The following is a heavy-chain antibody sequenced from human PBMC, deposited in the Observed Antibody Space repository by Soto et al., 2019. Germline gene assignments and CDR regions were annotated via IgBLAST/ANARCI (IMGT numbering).Heavy chain of an antibody. CDR1: GFTFSSHS. Sequence: PGGSLRLSCAASGFTFSSHSMNWVRQAPGKGLEWVSHISSRISTIYYADSVKGRFTISRDNAKNSLYLQMNSLRDEDTAVYYCAREYDILTGYYDVGWFDPWGQGTLVTVSS. CDR3: AREYDILTGYYDVGWFDP. CDR2: ISSRISTI. J-gene: IGHJ5*02. D-gene: IGHD3-9*01. V-gene: IGHV3-48*02.